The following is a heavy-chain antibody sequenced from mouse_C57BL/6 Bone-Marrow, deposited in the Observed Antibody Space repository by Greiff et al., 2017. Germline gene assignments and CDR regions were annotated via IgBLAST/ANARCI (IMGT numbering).Heavy chain of an antibody. CDR3: ARGETVYYFDC. V-gene: IGHV5-17*01. Sequence: EVKLQESGGGLVKPGGSLKLSCAASGFTFSDSGMHWVRQSPEKGLEWVAYISSGSSTIYYADTVKGRFTVSRDNAKNTLFLQMTSLWSDDTAMYYCARGETVYYFDCWGQGTTLTVSS. CDR2: ISSGSSTI. D-gene: IGHD4-1*01. CDR1: GFTFSDSG. J-gene: IGHJ2*01.